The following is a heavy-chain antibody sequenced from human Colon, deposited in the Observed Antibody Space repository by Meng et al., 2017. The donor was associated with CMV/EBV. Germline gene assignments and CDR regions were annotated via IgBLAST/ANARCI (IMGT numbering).Heavy chain of an antibody. Sequence: GGSLRLSCAASGFTFSSYSMNWVRQAPGKGLEWVSSISSSSSYIYYADSVKGRFTISRDNAKNSLYLQMNSLRAEDTAVYCCARDSLYYDILTGYNPAGYFDYWGQGTLVTVSS. D-gene: IGHD3-9*01. J-gene: IGHJ4*02. V-gene: IGHV3-21*01. CDR2: ISSSSSYI. CDR3: ARDSLYYDILTGYNPAGYFDY. CDR1: GFTFSSYS.